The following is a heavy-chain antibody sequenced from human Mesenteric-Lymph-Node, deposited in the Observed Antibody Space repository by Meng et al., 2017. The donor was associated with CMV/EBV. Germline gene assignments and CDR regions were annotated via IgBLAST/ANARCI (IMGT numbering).Heavy chain of an antibody. D-gene: IGHD2-2*01. CDR2: IYHSGST. Sequence: SETLSLTCTVSGGSISGYYWSWIRQPPGKGLEWIGSIYHSGSTYYNPSLKSRVTISVDTSQNQFSLKLSSVTAADTAVYYCARTLGYCSSTRCWGDYYGMDVWGQGTTVTVSS. CDR3: ARTLGYCSSTRCWGDYYGMDV. V-gene: IGHV4-59*08. CDR1: GGSISGYY. J-gene: IGHJ6*02.